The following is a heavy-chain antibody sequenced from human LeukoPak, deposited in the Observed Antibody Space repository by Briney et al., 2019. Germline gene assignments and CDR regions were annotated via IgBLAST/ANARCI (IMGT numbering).Heavy chain of an antibody. CDR1: GFTFSSYA. J-gene: IGHJ4*02. CDR3: ARVTTSGSYKFDY. Sequence: PGGSLRLSCAASGFTFSSYAMHWVRQAPGKGLEWVSLIYTSGSTYYADSVKGRFTISRDNSKNTLYLQMNSLRAEDTAVYYCARVTTSGSYKFDYWGQGTLVTVSS. V-gene: IGHV3-53*01. D-gene: IGHD3-10*01. CDR2: IYTSGST.